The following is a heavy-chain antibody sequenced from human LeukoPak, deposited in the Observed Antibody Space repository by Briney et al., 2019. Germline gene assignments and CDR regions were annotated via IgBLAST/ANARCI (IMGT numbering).Heavy chain of an antibody. CDR3: ARGLQLAYCGGDCYPRDAFDI. D-gene: IGHD2-21*02. CDR1: GGSISSYY. J-gene: IGHJ3*02. CDR2: IYYSGST. Sequence: PSETLSLTCTVSGGSISSYYWSWIRQPPGKGLEWIGYIYYSGSTNYNPSLKSRVTTSVDTSKNQFSLKLSTVTAADTAVYYCARGLQLAYCGGDCYPRDAFDIWGQGTMVTVSS. V-gene: IGHV4-59*08.